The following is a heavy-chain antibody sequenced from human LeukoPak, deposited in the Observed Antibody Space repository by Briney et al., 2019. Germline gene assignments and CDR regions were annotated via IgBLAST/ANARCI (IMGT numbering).Heavy chain of an antibody. CDR1: GFTFSAYW. CDR2: INSDGTSI. V-gene: IGHV3-74*01. D-gene: IGHD3-22*01. J-gene: IGHJ4*02. CDR3: ARAHDYYDSSGNYSRVLDC. Sequence: GGSLRLSCAASGFTFSAYWMHWVRQAPGKGLVWVSRINSDGTSISYADSVKGRFTISRDNAKNTLYLQMNSLRAEDTAVYYCARAHDYYDSSGNYSRVLDCWGQGTLVTVSS.